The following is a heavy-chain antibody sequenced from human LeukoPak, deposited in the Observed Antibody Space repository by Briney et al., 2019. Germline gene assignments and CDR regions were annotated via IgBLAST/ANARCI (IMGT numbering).Heavy chain of an antibody. CDR1: GFTVSSNY. D-gene: IGHD6-13*01. Sequence: GGSLRLSCAASGFTVSSNYMSWVRQAPGKGLEWVSVIYSGGSTYYADSVKGRFTISRDNSKNTLYLQMNSLRAEDTAVYYCARGIAAAGVTPYYFDYWGQGTLVTVSS. CDR2: IYSGGST. J-gene: IGHJ4*02. V-gene: IGHV3-53*01. CDR3: ARGIAAAGVTPYYFDY.